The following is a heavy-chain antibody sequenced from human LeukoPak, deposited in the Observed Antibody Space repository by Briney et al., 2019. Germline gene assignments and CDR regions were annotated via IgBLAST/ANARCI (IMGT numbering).Heavy chain of an antibody. CDR2: IYYSGST. V-gene: IGHV4-59*08. CDR3: ARLVLGSGDY. Sequence: PSETLSLTCTVSGDSISSYYWSWIRQPPGKGLEWIGYIYYSGSTNYNPSLKSRVTISVDTSKNQFSLKLSSVTAADTAVYYCARLVLGSGDYWGQGTLVTVSS. D-gene: IGHD6-25*01. J-gene: IGHJ4*02. CDR1: GDSISSYY.